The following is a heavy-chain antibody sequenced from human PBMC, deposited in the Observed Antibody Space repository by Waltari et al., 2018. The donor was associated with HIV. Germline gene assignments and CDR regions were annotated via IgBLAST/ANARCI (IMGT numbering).Heavy chain of an antibody. CDR3: AREGRFLKPFDC. CDR1: GFTFSSYA. Sequence: QVQLVESGGGVVQPGRSLSIACAASGFTFSSYAMPWLRQAPGKGLEWVAIISYDGSDKYYADSVKGRITISRDNSKNTLYLQMNSLRAEDTAVYYCAREGRFLKPFDCWGQGTLVTVSS. D-gene: IGHD3-3*01. V-gene: IGHV3-30*04. CDR2: ISYDGSDK. J-gene: IGHJ4*02.